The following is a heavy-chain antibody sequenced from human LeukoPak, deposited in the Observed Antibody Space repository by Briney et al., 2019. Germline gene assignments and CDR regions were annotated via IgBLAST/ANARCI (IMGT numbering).Heavy chain of an antibody. CDR3: ARSIVGAIRGAAFDI. CDR2: ISWNSGSI. D-gene: IGHD1-26*01. J-gene: IGHJ3*02. CDR1: GFTFDDYA. Sequence: GRSLRLSCAASGFTFDDYAMHWVRQAPGKGLEWVSGISWNSGSIGYADSVKGRFTISRDNAKNTLYLQMNSLRAEDTAVYYCARSIVGAIRGAAFDIWGQGTMVTVSS. V-gene: IGHV3-9*01.